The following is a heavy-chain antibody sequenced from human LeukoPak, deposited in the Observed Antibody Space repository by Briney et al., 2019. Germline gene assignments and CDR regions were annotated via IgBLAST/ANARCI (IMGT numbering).Heavy chain of an antibody. CDR3: ARGGYCSGGTCYLFNAFDI. D-gene: IGHD2-15*01. V-gene: IGHV3-7*01. Sequence: PGGSLRLSCAASGFTFTTYWMSWVRQAPGKGLEWVAKIKQDVSEKYYVDSVKGRFTISRDNAKNSLYLQTNSLRAEDTAVYYCARGGYCSGGTCYLFNAFDIRGQGTTVTVSS. J-gene: IGHJ3*02. CDR2: IKQDVSEK. CDR1: GFTFTTYW.